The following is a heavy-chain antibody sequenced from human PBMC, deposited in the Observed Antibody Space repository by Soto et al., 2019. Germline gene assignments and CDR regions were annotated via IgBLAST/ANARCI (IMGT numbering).Heavy chain of an antibody. Sequence: PSETLSLTCTVSGGSISSNIYYWGWIRQPPGKGLEWIGNIHYSGSTNYDSSLKSRVTISVDTSKNQFSLKLRSVTAADTAVYYCARDLRYYGSGGSDAFDIWGQGTMVTVSS. CDR1: GGSISSNIYY. CDR2: IHYSGST. V-gene: IGHV4-39*02. D-gene: IGHD3-10*01. J-gene: IGHJ3*02. CDR3: ARDLRYYGSGGSDAFDI.